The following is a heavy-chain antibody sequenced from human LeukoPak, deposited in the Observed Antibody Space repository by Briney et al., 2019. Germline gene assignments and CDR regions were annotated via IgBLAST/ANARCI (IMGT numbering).Heavy chain of an antibody. J-gene: IGHJ5*02. CDR2: IGGSASGT. CDR3: ARGPIVGPTKGFDP. Sequence: PGGSLRLSCAASGFTFSSYTMSWVRQAPGKGLEWVSTIGGSASGTFYADSVKGRFTISRDNSKNTLYLQMNSLRVEDTAVYYCARGPIVGPTKGFDPWGQGTLVTVSS. V-gene: IGHV3-23*01. D-gene: IGHD1-26*01. CDR1: GFTFSSYT.